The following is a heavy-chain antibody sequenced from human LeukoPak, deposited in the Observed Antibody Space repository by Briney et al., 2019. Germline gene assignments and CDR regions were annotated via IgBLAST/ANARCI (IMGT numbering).Heavy chain of an antibody. D-gene: IGHD3-10*01. V-gene: IGHV4-31*03. Sequence: SETLSLTCTVSGGSINSGGYYWSWIRQHQGKDLEWLGYLYYSGRTYYNPSLKSRVTISVDMSKSQWCLKLSSVTAADTAVYYCARAQGGWFGEFHFDYWGQGTLVTVSS. CDR2: LYYSGRT. CDR3: ARAQGGWFGEFHFDY. J-gene: IGHJ4*02. CDR1: GGSINSGGYY.